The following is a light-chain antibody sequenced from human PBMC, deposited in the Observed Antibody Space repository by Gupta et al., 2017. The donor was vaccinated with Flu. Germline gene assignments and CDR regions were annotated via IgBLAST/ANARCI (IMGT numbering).Light chain of an antibody. CDR3: QEWDSRTVV. CDR2: QDS. CDR1: TLGDKY. V-gene: IGLV3-1*01. J-gene: IGLJ7*01. Sequence: SYELTQPPSVSVSPGQTASITCSGDTLGDKYACWYQQKPGQSPVLVIYQDSKRPSGIPERVSGSNSGNTETMTSSGTEAMEDAYDYSQEWDSRTVVVGGGNKMTV.